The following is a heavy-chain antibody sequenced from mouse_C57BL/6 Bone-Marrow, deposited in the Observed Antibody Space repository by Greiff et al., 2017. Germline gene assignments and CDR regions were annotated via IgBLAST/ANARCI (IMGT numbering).Heavy chain of an antibody. CDR1: GFTLTSYA. Sequence: QVQLQQSGPGLVAPSQSLSITCNVSGFTLTSYAISWVRQPPGQGLEWLGVICTGGGTNYDTAIKTGLSISKDNSKSQVFLKMNSLQTDDTAMYYCAGEGDYGSSYGYWGQGTTLTVSS. V-gene: IGHV2-9-1*01. CDR2: ICTGGGT. J-gene: IGHJ2*01. CDR3: AGEGDYGSSYGY. D-gene: IGHD1-1*01.